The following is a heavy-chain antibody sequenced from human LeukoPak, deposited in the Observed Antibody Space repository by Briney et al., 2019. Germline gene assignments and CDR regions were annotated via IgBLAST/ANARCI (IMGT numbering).Heavy chain of an antibody. CDR1: GFTFTNAW. V-gene: IGHV3-23*01. D-gene: IGHD3-22*01. J-gene: IGHJ4*02. CDR2: ITGSGGYT. Sequence: GGSLRLSCAASGFTFTNAWMTWVRQAPGKGLEWVSTITGSGGYTYYADSVKGRFTISRDNSKNTLFLRMNSLRAEDTAVYFCAKQSLYDSSGHFHYWGQGTLVTVSS. CDR3: AKQSLYDSSGHFHY.